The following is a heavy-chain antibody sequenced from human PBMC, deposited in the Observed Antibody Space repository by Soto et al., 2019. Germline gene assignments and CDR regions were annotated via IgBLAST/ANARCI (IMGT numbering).Heavy chain of an antibody. CDR1: GFTFSTHA. CDR2: TWSDGSNK. CDR3: ARDPPGSGWAFDY. D-gene: IGHD6-19*01. V-gene: IGHV3-33*01. Sequence: GGSLRLSCAAAGFTFSTHAMHWVRQAPGKGLEWVAFTWSDGSNKYYADSVKGRATISRDNSKRTVDLQMNSLRAEDTAVYYCARDPPGSGWAFDYWGQGTLVTVSS. J-gene: IGHJ4*02.